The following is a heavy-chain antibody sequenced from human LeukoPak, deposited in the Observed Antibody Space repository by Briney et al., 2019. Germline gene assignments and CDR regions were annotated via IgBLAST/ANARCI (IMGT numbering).Heavy chain of an antibody. CDR2: IYYSGSA. CDR1: GGSISDTGHY. J-gene: IGHJ4*02. V-gene: IGHV4-39*07. D-gene: IGHD3-9*01. Sequence: SETLSLTCSVSGGSISDTGHYWGWIRQSPGKGLEWIGSIYYSGSAYYNPSLKSRVTMSVDTSKNQFSLKLSSVTAADTAVYYCTSDTTGYYYFDQWGQGTLVTVSS. CDR3: TSDTTGYYYFDQ.